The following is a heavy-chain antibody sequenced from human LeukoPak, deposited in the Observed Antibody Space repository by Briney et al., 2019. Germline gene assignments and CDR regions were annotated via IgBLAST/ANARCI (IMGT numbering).Heavy chain of an antibody. J-gene: IGHJ4*02. CDR3: ARNYYDSSGYFGFDY. CDR1: GYTFTSYG. Sequence: GASVKVSCKASGYTFTSYGISWVRQAPGQGLEWMGWITTYNGNTNYAQKLQGKVTMTTDTSTSTAYMELRSLRSDDTAVYYCARNYYDSSGYFGFDYWGQGTLVTVFS. V-gene: IGHV1-18*01. CDR2: ITTYNGNT. D-gene: IGHD3-22*01.